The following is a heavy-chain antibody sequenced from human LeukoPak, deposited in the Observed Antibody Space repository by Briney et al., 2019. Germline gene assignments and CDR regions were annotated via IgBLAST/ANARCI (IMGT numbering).Heavy chain of an antibody. CDR1: GFAFSGYW. V-gene: IGHV3-74*01. CDR2: INHDGSAT. J-gene: IGHJ4*02. Sequence: GGSLRLSCAASGFAFSGYWMHWVRQAPGKGLVWVSRINHDGSATIYADSVKGRFTFSRDNAKNTLHLQMNSLRVDDTAVYYCVREGAHIAGVGNYFDYWGQGTLVTVSS. D-gene: IGHD6-13*01. CDR3: VREGAHIAGVGNYFDY.